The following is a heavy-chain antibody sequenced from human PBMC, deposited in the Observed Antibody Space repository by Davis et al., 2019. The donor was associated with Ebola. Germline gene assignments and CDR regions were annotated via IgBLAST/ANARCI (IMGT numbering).Heavy chain of an antibody. Sequence: GGSLRLSCAASGFTFSSYSMNCVRQAPANTLDSVSSISTTTCYISYADSVKGRFTISRDNAKNSLYLQMNSLRAEDTAVYYCARESMVQGDWYYGMDVWGQGTTVTVSS. CDR2: ISTTTCYI. V-gene: IGHV3-21*01. J-gene: IGHJ6*02. CDR1: GFTFSSYS. CDR3: ARESMVQGDWYYGMDV. D-gene: IGHD3-10*01.